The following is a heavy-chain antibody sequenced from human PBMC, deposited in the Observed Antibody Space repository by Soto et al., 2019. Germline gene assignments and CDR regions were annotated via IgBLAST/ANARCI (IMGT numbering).Heavy chain of an antibody. CDR2: VDPEHGET. J-gene: IGHJ4*01. D-gene: IGHD5-12*01. V-gene: IGHV1-69-2*01. Sequence: EVQLVQSGAEVKKPGATVKISCKVSGYTFTDYHIHWLQQAPGKGLEWVGLVDPEHGETVYTEKFQGRVTITADTSTDTAYMELSSLRSEDTAVYYCATATSPRRGYRGYVFDYWGHGTLVTVSS. CDR3: ATATSPRRGYRGYVFDY. CDR1: GYTFTDYH.